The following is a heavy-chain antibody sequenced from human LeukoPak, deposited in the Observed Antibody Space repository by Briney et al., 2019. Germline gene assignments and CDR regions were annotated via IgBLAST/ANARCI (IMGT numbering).Heavy chain of an antibody. J-gene: IGHJ6*03. CDR3: ARVDYYYYYYMDV. CDR2: VFQSGST. CDR1: GYSISDGYY. Sequence: SETLSLTCTVSGYSISDGYYWGWIRQPPRKGLEWIGSVFQSGSTNYNSSLKSRVTISVDTSKNQFSLKLTSVTAADTAVYYCARVDYYYYYYMDVWGKGTTVTVSS. V-gene: IGHV4-38-2*02.